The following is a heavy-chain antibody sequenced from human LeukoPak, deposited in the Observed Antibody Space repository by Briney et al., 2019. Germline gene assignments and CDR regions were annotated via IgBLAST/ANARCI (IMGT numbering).Heavy chain of an antibody. J-gene: IGHJ5*02. V-gene: IGHV1-2*02. CDR2: INPNSGGT. CDR1: GYTFTANY. Sequence: ASVKVSCKASGYTFTANYLHWVRQAPGQGLEWMGWINPNSGGTNYAQKFQGRVTMTRDTSISTAYMELSRLRSDDTAVYYCARADLQYYYGSGSYRWFDPWGQGTLVTVSS. D-gene: IGHD3-10*01. CDR3: ARADLQYYYGSGSYRWFDP.